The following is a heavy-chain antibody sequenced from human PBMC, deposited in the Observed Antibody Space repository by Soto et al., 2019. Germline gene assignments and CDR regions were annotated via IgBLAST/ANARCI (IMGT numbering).Heavy chain of an antibody. CDR2: ISGSDDST. V-gene: IGHV3-23*01. CDR1: GFTFSSYA. CDR3: AKRSSSSTFDY. Sequence: VQLLESGGGLVQPGESLRLSSAASGFTFSSYAMSWVRQAPGKGLEWVSVISGSDDSTYYADSVKGRFTISRDNSKNTLYLQMNSLRAEDTAVYYCAKRSSSSTFDYWGQGTLVTVSS. J-gene: IGHJ4*02. D-gene: IGHD6-6*01.